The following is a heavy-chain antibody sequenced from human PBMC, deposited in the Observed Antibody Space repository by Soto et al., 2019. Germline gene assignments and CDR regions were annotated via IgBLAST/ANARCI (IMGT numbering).Heavy chain of an antibody. CDR1: GYTFTSYD. Sequence: ASAKVSCKASGYTFTSYDINWVRQATGQGLEWMGWMNPNSGNTGYAQKFQGRVTMTRNTSISTAYMELSSLRSEDTAVYYCARIGYGDYVDWFDPWGQGTLVTVSS. J-gene: IGHJ5*02. V-gene: IGHV1-8*01. CDR3: ARIGYGDYVDWFDP. CDR2: MNPNSGNT. D-gene: IGHD4-17*01.